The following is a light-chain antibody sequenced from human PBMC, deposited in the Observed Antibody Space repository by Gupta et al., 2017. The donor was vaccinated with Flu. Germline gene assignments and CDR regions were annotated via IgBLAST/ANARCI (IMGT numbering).Light chain of an antibody. CDR1: QSLVYSDGNTY. V-gene: IGKV2-30*01. Sequence: EVVMTQSPLPLAVTLGQQASISCRSTQSLVYSDGNTYLHWFQQRPGQSPRLLIHQVSYRDSGVPDRFSGSGSGTDFTLKISRVEAEDVGVYYCMQGAHWPWAFGQGTKVEIK. CDR2: QVS. CDR3: MQGAHWPWA. J-gene: IGKJ1*01.